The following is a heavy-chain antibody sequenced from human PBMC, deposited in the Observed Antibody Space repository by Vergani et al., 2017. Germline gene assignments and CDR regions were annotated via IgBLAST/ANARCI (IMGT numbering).Heavy chain of an antibody. Sequence: QVQLVQSGAEVKKPGASVKVSCKASGDTFTSYYMHWVRQAPGLGLEWMGLINPSGGSTRYAQKFQGRVTMTRDTCTSTVYMELSSLRYEDTAVYYCTSGWYYDSIAYWAYWGQGTLVTVSS. V-gene: IGHV1-46*03. CDR3: TSGWYYDSIAYWAY. J-gene: IGHJ4*02. CDR1: GDTFTSYY. CDR2: INPSGGST. D-gene: IGHD3-22*01.